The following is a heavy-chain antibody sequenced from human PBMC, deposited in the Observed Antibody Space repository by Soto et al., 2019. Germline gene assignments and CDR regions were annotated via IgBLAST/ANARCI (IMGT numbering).Heavy chain of an antibody. J-gene: IGHJ4*02. V-gene: IGHV3-30-3*01. Sequence: ESGGGVVQPGRSLRLSCATSGFTFSSYAMHWVRQAPGKGLEWVAIISYDGSNKYYADSAKGRFTISRDNSKNTLYLQMNSLRIEDTAVYYCARESEGNDYWGQGTLVTVSS. CDR1: GFTFSSYA. CDR2: ISYDGSNK. CDR3: ARESEGNDY.